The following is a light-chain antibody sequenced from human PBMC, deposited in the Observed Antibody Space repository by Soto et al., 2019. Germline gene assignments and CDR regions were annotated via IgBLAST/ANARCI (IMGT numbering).Light chain of an antibody. CDR2: DAS. CDR3: QQRSNWPQIT. V-gene: IGKV3-11*01. Sequence: EIVLTQSPVTLSLSPGERATLSCRASQSVSSYLAWYQQKPGQAPRLLIYDASNRATGIPARFSGGGSGTDFTLTIDNLEPEDFAIYYCQQRSNWPQITFG. J-gene: IGKJ5*01. CDR1: QSVSSY.